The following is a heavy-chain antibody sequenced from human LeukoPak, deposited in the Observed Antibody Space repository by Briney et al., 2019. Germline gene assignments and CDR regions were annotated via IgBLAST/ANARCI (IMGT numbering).Heavy chain of an antibody. J-gene: IGHJ4*02. Sequence: GGSLRLSCAASGFTFSSYAMNWVRQAPGKGLEWVSGTGSTGVSTFYADSVKGRFAVSRDDSKNTLSLQMNSLRAEDTAVYYCAKDPGVVPAHYFDYWGQGTLVTVSS. D-gene: IGHD2-2*01. V-gene: IGHV3-23*01. CDR3: AKDPGVVPAHYFDY. CDR1: GFTFSSYA. CDR2: TGSTGVST.